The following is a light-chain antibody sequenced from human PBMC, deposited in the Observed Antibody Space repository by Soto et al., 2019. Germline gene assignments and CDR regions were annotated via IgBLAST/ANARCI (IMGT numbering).Light chain of an antibody. CDR2: GAS. J-gene: IGKJ1*01. V-gene: IGKV3-15*01. CDR1: QSVSTN. Sequence: RVMTQSPAPLSLSPGERATLSCRASQSVSTNVAWYQQKPGQDPRLLHYGASTTATDIPARFSGSGSGTDFTLTISIVQSEDFAVYYCQQYKNWPPWTFGQGTKVEVK. CDR3: QQYKNWPPWT.